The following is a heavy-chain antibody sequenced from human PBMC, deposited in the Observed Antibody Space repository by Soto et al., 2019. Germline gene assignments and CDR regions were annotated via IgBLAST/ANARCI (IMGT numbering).Heavy chain of an antibody. CDR1: GFTFSSTA. CDR3: AKQHYYGSGSYARIYYYYYMDV. V-gene: IGHV3-23*01. CDR2: ISGSGGST. D-gene: IGHD3-10*01. Sequence: GESLTLSSEASGFTFSSTAVSWVRPAPGKGLEWVSAISGSGGSTYYADSVKGRFTISRDNSKNTLDLQMTSLRAEDTAVYYCAKQHYYGSGSYARIYYYYYMDVWGKETTV. J-gene: IGHJ6*03.